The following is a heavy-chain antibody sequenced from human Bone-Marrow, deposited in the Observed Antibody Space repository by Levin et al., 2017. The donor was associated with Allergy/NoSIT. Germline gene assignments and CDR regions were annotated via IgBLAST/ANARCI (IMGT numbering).Heavy chain of an antibody. V-gene: IGHV1-2*02. CDR3: ATASQWLMPDY. CDR2: INPKTGGT. J-gene: IGHJ4*02. Sequence: ASVKVSCQASGYIFTDYYIHWVRQARGQGLEWLGWINPKTGGTNYAQKFQGRVTMDTSFNTAYLDLRSLRPDDTAVYFCATASQWLMPDYWGQGTMVTVSS. D-gene: IGHD6-19*01. CDR1: GYIFTDYY.